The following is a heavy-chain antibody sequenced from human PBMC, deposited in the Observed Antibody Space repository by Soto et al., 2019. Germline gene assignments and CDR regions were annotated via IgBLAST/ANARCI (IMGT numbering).Heavy chain of an antibody. CDR3: ARADRTLVTSYSLDV. CDR2: INHSGTI. V-gene: IGHV4-34*01. Sequence: ETXYLTCAVYGGSFSGYYWTWIRQPPGKGLEWIGEINHSGTINFNPSLKSRLTISLDTSKKHFSLKLSSVTDADTAAYYCARADRTLVTSYSLDVWGQGTTVTVSS. CDR1: GGSFSGYY. J-gene: IGHJ6*02. D-gene: IGHD2-21*02.